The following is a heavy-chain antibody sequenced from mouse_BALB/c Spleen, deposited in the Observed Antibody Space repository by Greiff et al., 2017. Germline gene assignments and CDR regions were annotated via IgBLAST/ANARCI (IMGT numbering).Heavy chain of an antibody. V-gene: IGHV1-14*01. CDR1: GYTFTSYV. CDR3: ARLRAGNYYAMDY. Sequence: VQLKESGPELVKPGASVKMSCKASGYTFTSYVMHWVKQKPGQGLEWIGYINPYNDGTKYNEKFKGKATLTSDKSSSTAYMELSSLTSEDSAVYYCARLRAGNYYAMDYWGQGTSVTVSS. CDR2: INPYNDGT. D-gene: IGHD2-1*01. J-gene: IGHJ4*01.